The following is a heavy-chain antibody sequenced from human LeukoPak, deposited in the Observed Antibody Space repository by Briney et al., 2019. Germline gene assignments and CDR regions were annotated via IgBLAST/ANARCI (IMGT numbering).Heavy chain of an antibody. D-gene: IGHD1-14*01. CDR2: INSDGGST. CDR1: GFTFSSYW. CDR3: AREPDYYYGMDV. V-gene: IGHV3-74*01. J-gene: IGHJ6*04. Sequence: GGSLRPSCAASGFTFSSYWMHWVRQAPGKGLVWVSRINSDGGSTSYADSVKGRFTISRDNAKNTLYLQMNSLRAEDTAVYYCAREPDYYYGMDVWGKGTTVTVSS.